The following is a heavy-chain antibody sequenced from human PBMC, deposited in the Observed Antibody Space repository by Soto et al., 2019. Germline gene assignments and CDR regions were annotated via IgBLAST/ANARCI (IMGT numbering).Heavy chain of an antibody. CDR1: GVTVSSNY. D-gene: IGHD3-10*01. J-gene: IGHJ4*02. Sequence: EVQLVESGGGLVQPGGSLRLSCAASGVTVSSNYMSWVRQAPGKGLEWVSVIYSGGSTYYADSVKGTFTISRDNSMTTAYLQMTLLRDVDTAVYYCASVFYYHGSGTIGGYVDYCGLCSLFTVSS. V-gene: IGHV3-66*01. CDR2: IYSGGST. CDR3: ASVFYYHGSGTIGGYVDY.